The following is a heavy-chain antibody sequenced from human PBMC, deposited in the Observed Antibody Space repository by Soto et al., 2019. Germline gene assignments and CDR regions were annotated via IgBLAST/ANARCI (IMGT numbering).Heavy chain of an antibody. Sequence: LRLSCAASGFTFSSCWMSWVRQAPGKGLEWVANIKQDGSEKYYVDSVKGRFTISRDNAKNSLYLQMNSLRAEDTAVYYCARDAHSAYYYYGMDVWGQGTTVTVSS. D-gene: IGHD2-15*01. J-gene: IGHJ6*02. CDR1: GFTFSSCW. CDR3: ARDAHSAYYYYGMDV. CDR2: IKQDGSEK. V-gene: IGHV3-7*03.